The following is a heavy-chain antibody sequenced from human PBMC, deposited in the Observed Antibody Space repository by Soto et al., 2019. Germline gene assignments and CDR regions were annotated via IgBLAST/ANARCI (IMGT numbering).Heavy chain of an antibody. V-gene: IGHV4-61*03. J-gene: IGHJ4*02. CDR1: GDSVNSGTYY. D-gene: IGHD5-12*01. CDR2: IYYSGTT. Sequence: TSETLSLTCTVSGDSVNSGTYYWSWIRQPPGKGLEWIGYIYYSGTTKYNPSLKSRVTISRDTATNTLYLQMNSLRPEDTALYYCTRGASGYGNFDYWGLGTLVTVSS. CDR3: TRGASGYGNFDY.